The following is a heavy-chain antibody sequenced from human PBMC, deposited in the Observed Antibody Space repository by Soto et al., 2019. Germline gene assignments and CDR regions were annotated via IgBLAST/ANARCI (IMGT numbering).Heavy chain of an antibody. CDR1: TFSVTATPTG. D-gene: IGHD2-15*01. CDR3: ENAGDFDLLSFDR. V-gene: IGHV2-5*02. Sequence: PAQTLIAPSVFSTFSVTATPTGLAWSRQPPAKALEWLALVYWDDDKRYSPSLKNRLTVSKDTSTNRVVLTITNISPDDTGTYFCENAGDFDLLSFDRWGPGTLVTVPS. CDR2: VYWDDDK. J-gene: IGHJ4*02.